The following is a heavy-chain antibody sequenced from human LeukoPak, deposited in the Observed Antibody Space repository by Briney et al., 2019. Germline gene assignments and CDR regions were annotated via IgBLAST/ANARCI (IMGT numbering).Heavy chain of an antibody. J-gene: IGHJ4*02. CDR1: GFTFSSFG. D-gene: IGHD2-2*01. Sequence: GGSLRLSCAASGFTFSSFGMHWVRQAPGKGLEWVAFIRYDGSNEYYADSVKGRFTISRDNSKNTLDLQMNSLRGEDTAVYCCAKDRCSSTSCYVLGHWGQETLVTVSS. CDR3: AKDRCSSTSCYVLGH. V-gene: IGHV3-30*02. CDR2: IRYDGSNE.